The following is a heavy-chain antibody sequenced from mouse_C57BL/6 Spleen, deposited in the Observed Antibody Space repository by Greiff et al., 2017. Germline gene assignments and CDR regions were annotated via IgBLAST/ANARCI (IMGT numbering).Heavy chain of an antibody. D-gene: IGHD1-1*01. V-gene: IGHV1-50*01. Sequence: QVQLQQPGAELVKPGASVKLSCKASGYTFTSYWMQWVKQRPGQGLEWLGWIDPSDSYTKYNQKFKGKATLTVDTSSSTAYMQLSSLTSEDSAVYYGARRVTTHSGGYWGQGTTLTVSS. CDR2: IDPSDSYT. CDR1: GYTFTSYW. CDR3: ARRVTTHSGGY. J-gene: IGHJ2*01.